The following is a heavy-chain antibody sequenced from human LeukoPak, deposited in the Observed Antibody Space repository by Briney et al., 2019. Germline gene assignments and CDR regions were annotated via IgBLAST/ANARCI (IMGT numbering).Heavy chain of an antibody. V-gene: IGHV4-39*07. D-gene: IGHD3-10*01. CDR3: ARDRFTRGIDY. J-gene: IGHJ4*02. CDR1: GGSISSSSYY. CDR2: IYYSGST. Sequence: SETLSLTCTVSGGSISSSSYYWGWIRQPPGKGLEWIGSIYYSGSTYYNPSLKSRVTISVDTSKNQFSLKLSSVTAADTAVYYCARDRFTRGIDYWGQGTLVTVSS.